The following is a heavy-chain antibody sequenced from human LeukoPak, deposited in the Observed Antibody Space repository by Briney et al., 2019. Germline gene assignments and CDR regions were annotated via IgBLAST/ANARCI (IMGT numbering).Heavy chain of an antibody. CDR1: GGSFSGYY. CDR2: INHSGST. CDR3: ARGAPHYYGSGTPPYYGMDV. Sequence: PSETLSLTCAVYGGSFSGYYWSWIRQPPGKGLEWIGEINHSGSTNYNPSLKSRVTISVDTSKNQFSLKLSSVTAADTAVYYCARGAPHYYGSGTPPYYGMDVWGQGTTVTVSS. V-gene: IGHV4-34*01. D-gene: IGHD3-10*01. J-gene: IGHJ6*02.